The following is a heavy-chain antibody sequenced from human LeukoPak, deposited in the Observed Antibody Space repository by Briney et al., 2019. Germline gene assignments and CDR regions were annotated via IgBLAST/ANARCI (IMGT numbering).Heavy chain of an antibody. Sequence: PGGSLRLSCTTSGFTFGDYAMSWFRQAPGKGLEWVGFIRSKSFGGTTDYAASVKGRFTISRDDSKSIAYLQMNSLETDDTGVYYCVGDRWGVIDRLPHWGRGALVTVSS. CDR3: VGDRWGVIDRLPH. V-gene: IGHV3-49*03. D-gene: IGHD3-16*02. J-gene: IGHJ4*02. CDR1: GFTFGDYA. CDR2: IRSKSFGGTT.